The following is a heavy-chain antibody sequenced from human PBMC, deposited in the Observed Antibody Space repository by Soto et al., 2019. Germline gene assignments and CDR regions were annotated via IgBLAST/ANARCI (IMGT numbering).Heavy chain of an antibody. J-gene: IGHJ6*03. CDR2: IYYSGST. Sequence: SETLSLTCTVSGGSISSSSYYWGWIRQPPGKGLEWIGSIYYSGSTYYNPSLKSRVTISVDTSKNQFSLKLSSVTAADTAVYYCARHGLNYYGSGSYTNYYYYMDVWGKGTTVTVSS. D-gene: IGHD3-10*01. CDR1: GGSISSSSYY. CDR3: ARHGLNYYGSGSYTNYYYYMDV. V-gene: IGHV4-39*01.